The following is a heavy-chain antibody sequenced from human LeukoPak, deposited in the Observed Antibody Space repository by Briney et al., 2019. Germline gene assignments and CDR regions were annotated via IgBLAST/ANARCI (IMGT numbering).Heavy chain of an antibody. V-gene: IGHV3-20*04. CDR2: TNWDGGRT. CDR3: AELGITMIGGV. Sequence: GGSLRLSCAASGFTFDDYAMGWVRQTPGKGLEWVSGTNWDGGRTGYADSVKGRFTISRDNAKNSLYLQMNSLRAEDTAVYYCAELGITMIGGVWGKGTTVTISS. J-gene: IGHJ6*04. D-gene: IGHD3-10*02. CDR1: GFTFDDYA.